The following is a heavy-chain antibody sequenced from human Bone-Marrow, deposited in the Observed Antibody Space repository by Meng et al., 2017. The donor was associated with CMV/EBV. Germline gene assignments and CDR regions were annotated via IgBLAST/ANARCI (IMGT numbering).Heavy chain of an antibody. Sequence: GSLRLSCTVSGGSISSYYWSWIRQPSGKGLEWIGYIYYSGSTNYNPSLKSRVTISVDTSKNQFSLKLRSVTAADTAVYYCARLGRHCSGGSCYFGWFDPWGQGTRVTGYS. J-gene: IGHJ5*02. CDR3: ARLGRHCSGGSCYFGWFDP. CDR2: IYYSGST. CDR1: GGSISSYY. V-gene: IGHV4-59*01. D-gene: IGHD2-15*01.